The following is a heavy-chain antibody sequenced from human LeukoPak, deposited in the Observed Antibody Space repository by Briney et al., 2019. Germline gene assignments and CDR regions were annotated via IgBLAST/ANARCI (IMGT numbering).Heavy chain of an antibody. D-gene: IGHD6-13*01. CDR1: GGSISSSSYY. J-gene: IGHJ4*02. CDR2: IYYSGST. V-gene: IGHV4-39*01. CDR3: ARQAKKRGPTLIATAGFFDY. Sequence: PSETLSLTCTVSGGSISSSSYYWGWIRQPPGKGLEWIGSIYYSGSTYYNPSLKSRVTISVDTSKNQFSLKLRSVTAADTAVYYCARQAKKRGPTLIATAGFFDYWGQGTLVTVSS.